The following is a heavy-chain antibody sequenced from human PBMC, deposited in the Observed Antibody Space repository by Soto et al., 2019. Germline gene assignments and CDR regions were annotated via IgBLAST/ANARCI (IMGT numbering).Heavy chain of an antibody. CDR1: GVSINTGDYY. CDR3: AREGYNYNGMDV. CDR2: IYYSGSS. Sequence: SETLSLTCTVSGVSINTGDYYWSWIRQHPGKGLEWIGYIYYSGSSYYNPSLKSRVTISLDTSKNQFSLKLTSVTAADTAVYYCAREGYNYNGMDVWGQGTTVTVSS. J-gene: IGHJ6*02. D-gene: IGHD3-10*01. V-gene: IGHV4-31*03.